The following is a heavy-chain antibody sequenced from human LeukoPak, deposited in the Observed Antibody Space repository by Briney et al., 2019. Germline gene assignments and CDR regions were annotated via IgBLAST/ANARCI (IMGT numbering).Heavy chain of an antibody. CDR1: GFTFSSYA. CDR2: ISSNGGST. CDR3: VSWGCGGDCYPNYFDC. J-gene: IGHJ4*02. Sequence: PGGSLRLSCSASGFTFSSYAMHWVRQAPGKGLEYVSAISSNGGSTYYADSVKGRFTISRDNSKDTLYLQMSSLRAEDTAVYYCVSWGCGGDCYPNYFDCWGQGTLVTVSS. D-gene: IGHD2-21*02. V-gene: IGHV3-64D*06.